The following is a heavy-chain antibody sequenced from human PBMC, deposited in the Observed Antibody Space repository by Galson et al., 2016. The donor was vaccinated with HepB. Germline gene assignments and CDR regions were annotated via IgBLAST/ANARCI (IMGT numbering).Heavy chain of an antibody. J-gene: IGHJ5*01. Sequence: SETLSLTCAVSGASINSSTWWTWARQAPGTGLEWIGEIYHTGTSNNNPSLLSRFTMSIDNSKNHFSLNLNSVTAADTAVYYCARASVVPGARMVFDSWGQGSLVTVSS. D-gene: IGHD2-2*01. V-gene: IGHV4-4*02. CDR1: GASINSSTW. CDR2: IYHTGTS. CDR3: ARASVVPGARMVFDS.